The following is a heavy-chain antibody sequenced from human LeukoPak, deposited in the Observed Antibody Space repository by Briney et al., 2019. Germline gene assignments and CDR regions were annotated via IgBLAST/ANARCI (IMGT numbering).Heavy chain of an antibody. CDR3: ARNWGYHDF. V-gene: IGHV3-74*01. CDR1: GFTLNGYW. CDR2: INSDGSRT. D-gene: IGHD3-16*01. Sequence: PGGSLRLSCAASGFTLNGYWMHWVRQAPGKGLVWVSHINSDGSRTDYADSVKGRFTISRDNAKNSLYLQMSTLRAEDTAVYYCARNWGYHDFWGQGTLVTVSS. J-gene: IGHJ4*02.